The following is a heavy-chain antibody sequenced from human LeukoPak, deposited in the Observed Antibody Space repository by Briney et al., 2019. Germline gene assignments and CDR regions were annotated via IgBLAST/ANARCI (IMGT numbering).Heavy chain of an antibody. D-gene: IGHD2-15*01. CDR3: ARWGLGYCSGGSCYSRKYFQH. J-gene: IGHJ1*01. CDR1: GGSFSGYH. Sequence: SETLSLTCAVYGGSFSGYHWSWIRQPPGKGLEWIGEINHSGSTNYNPSLKSRVTISVDTSKNQFSLKLSSVTAADTAVYYCARWGLGYCSGGSCYSRKYFQHWGQGTLVTVSS. V-gene: IGHV4-34*01. CDR2: INHSGST.